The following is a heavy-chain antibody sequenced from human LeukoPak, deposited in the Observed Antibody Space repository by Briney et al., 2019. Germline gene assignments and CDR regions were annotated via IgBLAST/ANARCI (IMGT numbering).Heavy chain of an antibody. CDR1: GGSISSFGYY. CDR3: AREGDSSPDRPLDY. Sequence: LSLTCTISGGSISSFGYYWSWIRQAPGKGLEWVSYIGSGGSTKYYADSVKGRFTISRDNAKNSLYLQMNGLRSEDTAVYYCAREGDSSPDRPLDYWGQGTLVTVSS. V-gene: IGHV3-11*01. CDR2: IGSGGSTK. J-gene: IGHJ4*02. D-gene: IGHD6-13*01.